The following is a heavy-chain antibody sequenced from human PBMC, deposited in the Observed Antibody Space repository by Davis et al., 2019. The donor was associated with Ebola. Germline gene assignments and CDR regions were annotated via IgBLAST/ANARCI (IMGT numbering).Heavy chain of an antibody. CDR1: GGTFSSYA. Sequence: SVKVSCKASGGTFSSYAISWVRQAPGQGLEWMGGIIPIFGTANYAQKFQGRVTITRDTSASTAYMELSSLRSEDTAVYYCARDAVLWFGELLYYYYGMDVWGQGTTVTVSS. CDR2: IIPIFGTA. D-gene: IGHD3-10*01. V-gene: IGHV1-69*05. J-gene: IGHJ6*02. CDR3: ARDAVLWFGELLYYYYGMDV.